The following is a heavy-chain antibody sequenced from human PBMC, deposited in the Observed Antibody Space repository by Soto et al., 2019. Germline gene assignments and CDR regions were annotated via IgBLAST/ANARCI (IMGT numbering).Heavy chain of an antibody. CDR2: IAHDAKNQ. Sequence: QELLVESGGGVVQPGRSLRLSCAASGFNFGVYGMYWVRQAPGKGLEWVSTIAHDAKNQWYSDSVKGRFIVSRDNPKNTLDLQMDSLRDEDTGVYYCVTDLSIAGDFWGQGALVIVSS. CDR3: VTDLSIAGDF. V-gene: IGHV3-33*05. CDR1: GFNFGVYG. D-gene: IGHD3-16*02. J-gene: IGHJ4*02.